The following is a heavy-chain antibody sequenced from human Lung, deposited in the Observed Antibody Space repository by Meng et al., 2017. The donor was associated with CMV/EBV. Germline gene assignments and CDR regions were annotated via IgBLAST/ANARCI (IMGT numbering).Heavy chain of an antibody. Sequence: SXTXSLXCTVSGGSISTNYWSWVRQPPGGGLEYIGHISYTGNTHYNPTLKSRVTISMDTSKNQFSLKLNSVTTADTAMYYCAGPDHMGASPHDPFDSWGQGXMVTGSS. CDR1: GGSISTNY. J-gene: IGHJ3*02. CDR2: ISYTGNT. CDR3: AGPDHMGASPHDPFDS. V-gene: IGHV4-59*01. D-gene: IGHD1-26*01.